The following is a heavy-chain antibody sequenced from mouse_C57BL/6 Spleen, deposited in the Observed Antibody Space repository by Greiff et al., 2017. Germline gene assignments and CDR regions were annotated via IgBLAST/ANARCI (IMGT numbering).Heavy chain of an antibody. D-gene: IGHD1-1*01. CDR2: INPGSGGT. J-gene: IGHJ4*01. Sequence: QVQLQQSGAELVRPGTSVKVSCKASGYAFTNYLIEWVKQRPGQGLEWIGVINPGSGGTNYNEKFKGKATLTADKSSSTAYMQLSSLTSEDSAVYFCARGRGRDYYAMDYWGQGTSVTVSS. CDR1: GYAFTNYL. V-gene: IGHV1-54*01. CDR3: ARGRGRDYYAMDY.